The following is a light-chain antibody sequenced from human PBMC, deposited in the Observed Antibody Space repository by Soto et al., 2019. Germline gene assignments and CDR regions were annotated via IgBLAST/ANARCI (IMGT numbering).Light chain of an antibody. Sequence: IVWTQSPATLSLSPGERATLSCRASQSVSSYLAWYQQKPGQAPRLLIYDASSRATGIPARFSGSGSGTDFTLTISSLEPEDFAVYYCQQRSDWPRTFGQGTKVDIK. CDR3: QQRSDWPRT. V-gene: IGKV3-11*01. CDR1: QSVSSY. J-gene: IGKJ1*01. CDR2: DAS.